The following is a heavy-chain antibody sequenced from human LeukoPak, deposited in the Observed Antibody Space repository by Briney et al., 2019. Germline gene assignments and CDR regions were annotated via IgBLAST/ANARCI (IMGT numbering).Heavy chain of an antibody. V-gene: IGHV3-23*01. J-gene: IGHJ3*02. D-gene: IGHD3-22*01. Sequence: GGTLRLSCAASGFTFSSHGMNWVRQAPGKGLEWVSGISPSGGITYYTDSVKGRFTISRDNSKNTQSLQMNSLRAEDTAVYYCARGLYYDSSGYYYGYDAFDIWGQGTMVTVSS. CDR2: ISPSGGIT. CDR3: ARGLYYDSSGYYYGYDAFDI. CDR1: GFTFSSHG.